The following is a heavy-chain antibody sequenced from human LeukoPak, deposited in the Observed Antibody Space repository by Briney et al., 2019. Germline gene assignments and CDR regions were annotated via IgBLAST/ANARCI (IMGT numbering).Heavy chain of an antibody. V-gene: IGHV4-59*01. CDR1: GGSISIYY. J-gene: IGHJ4*02. CDR2: IYYSGST. D-gene: IGHD3-3*01. CDR3: ARIRTIFGVVISLFDY. Sequence: SETLSLTCTVSGGSISIYYWSWIRQPPGKGLEWIGYIYYSGSTNYNPSLKSRVTISVDTSKNQFSLKLSSVTAADTAVYYCARIRTIFGVVISLFDYWGQGTLVTVSS.